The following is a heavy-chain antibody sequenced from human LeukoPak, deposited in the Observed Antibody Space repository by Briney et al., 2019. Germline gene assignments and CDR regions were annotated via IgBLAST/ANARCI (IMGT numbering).Heavy chain of an antibody. Sequence: GGSLRLSCAASGFTFSSYAMSWVRRAPGKGLEWVSAISGSGGSTYNADSVKGRFTISRDKSKNTLYLQMNSLRAEDTAVYYCATAPYYDFWSGYSSFDYWGQGTLVTVSS. CDR1: GFTFSSYA. J-gene: IGHJ4*02. V-gene: IGHV3-23*01. CDR3: ATAPYYDFWSGYSSFDY. D-gene: IGHD3-3*01. CDR2: ISGSGGST.